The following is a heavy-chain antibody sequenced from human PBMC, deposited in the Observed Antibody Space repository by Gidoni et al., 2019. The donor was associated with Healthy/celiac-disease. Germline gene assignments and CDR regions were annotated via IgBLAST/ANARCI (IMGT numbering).Heavy chain of an antibody. CDR2: ISGSGGST. Sequence: EVQLLESGGGLVQPGGSLRLSCASSGFTFSSYAMSWVRQAPGKGLEWVSAISGSGGSTYYADSVKGRFTISRDNSKNTLYLQMNSLRAEDTAVYYCAKAQGYGDYAAYYYGMDVWGQGTTVTVSS. CDR3: AKAQGYGDYAAYYYGMDV. D-gene: IGHD4-17*01. J-gene: IGHJ6*02. V-gene: IGHV3-23*01. CDR1: GFTFSSYA.